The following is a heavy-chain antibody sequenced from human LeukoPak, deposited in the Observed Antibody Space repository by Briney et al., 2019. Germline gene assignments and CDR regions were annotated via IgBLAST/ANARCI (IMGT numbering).Heavy chain of an antibody. D-gene: IGHD3-9*01. CDR3: GAYDILTDAFDI. V-gene: IGHV4-59*08. J-gene: IGHJ3*02. CDR1: GGCISSCY. Sequence: SETLSLTCTVSGGCISSCYWSWIRQPPGKGLEWIGYIYYSGSTNYNPSLKSRVTISVDTSKNQFSLKLSSVTAADTAVYYCGAYDILTDAFDIWGQGTMVTVSS. CDR2: IYYSGST.